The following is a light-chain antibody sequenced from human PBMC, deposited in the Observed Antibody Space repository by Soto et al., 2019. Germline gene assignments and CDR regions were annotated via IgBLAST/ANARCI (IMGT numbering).Light chain of an antibody. J-gene: IGKJ4*01. CDR3: QQYDNLPLT. CDR2: DAS. V-gene: IGKV1-33*01. CDR1: QDISTY. Sequence: DIQMTQSPSSLSASVGDRVTITCQASQDISTYLNWYQQKPGKAPKLLIYDASNLETGVPSRFSGSGSGTDFTFTISSLQPEDIATYYCQQYDNLPLTVGGGTKVELK.